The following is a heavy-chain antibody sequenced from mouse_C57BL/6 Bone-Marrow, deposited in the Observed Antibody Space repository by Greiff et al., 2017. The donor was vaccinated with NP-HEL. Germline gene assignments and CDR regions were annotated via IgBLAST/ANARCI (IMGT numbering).Heavy chain of an antibody. D-gene: IGHD2-1*01. CDR2: ISNGGGST. CDR3: AREGIYYGNYYAMDY. J-gene: IGHJ4*01. Sequence: EVQGVESGGGLVQPGGSLKLSCAASGFTFSDYYMYWVRQTPEKRLEWVAYISNGGGSTYYPDTVKGRFTITRDNAKNTLYLQMSRLKSEDTAMYYCAREGIYYGNYYAMDYWGQGTSVTVSS. V-gene: IGHV5-12*01. CDR1: GFTFSDYY.